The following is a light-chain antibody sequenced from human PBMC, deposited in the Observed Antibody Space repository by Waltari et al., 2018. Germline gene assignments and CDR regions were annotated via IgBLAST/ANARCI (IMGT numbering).Light chain of an antibody. CDR3: NSYTSSSSLDGSVV. V-gene: IGLV2-14*01. J-gene: IGLJ2*01. Sequence: QSALTQPASVPGSPGQSIPISCTGTNPDVGAYHYVSSLQQHPGKAPKLILYEVSNRPSGVSNRFSGSKSGNTASLTISGLQAEDEADYYCNSYTSSSSLDGSVVFGGGTKVTVL. CDR1: NPDVGAYHY. CDR2: EVS.